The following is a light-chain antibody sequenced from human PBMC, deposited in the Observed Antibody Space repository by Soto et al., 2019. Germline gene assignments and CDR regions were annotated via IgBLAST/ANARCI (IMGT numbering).Light chain of an antibody. CDR3: QQYGGSPIT. J-gene: IGKJ5*01. V-gene: IGKV3-20*01. CDR1: QSVSSNH. Sequence: IVVSLSPGTVALSKGERATLSCRASQSVSSNHLAWYQQKPGQAPRLLIYGGSSRATGIPVRFSGSGSETDFTLTITRLEPEDFALYYCQQYGGSPITFGQGTRLAI. CDR2: GGS.